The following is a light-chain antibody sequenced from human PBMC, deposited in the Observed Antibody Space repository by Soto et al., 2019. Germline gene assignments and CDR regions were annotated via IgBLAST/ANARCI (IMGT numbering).Light chain of an antibody. CDR3: QSYDSSLSGAV. V-gene: IGLV1-40*01. CDR1: SSNIGAGYD. CDR2: GNS. Sequence: QSVLTQPPSVSGAPGQRVTISCTGSSSNIGAGYDVHWYQQLPGTAPKLLIYGNSNRPSGVPDRFSGSKSGTSASLAITGLQAEDEAYYYCQSYDSSLSGAVFGGGTQLTFL. J-gene: IGLJ7*01.